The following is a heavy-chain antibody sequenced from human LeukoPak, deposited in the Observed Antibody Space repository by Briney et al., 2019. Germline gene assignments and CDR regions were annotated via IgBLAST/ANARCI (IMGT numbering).Heavy chain of an antibody. V-gene: IGHV3-48*04. Sequence: GGSLRLSCAASGFPFNDYSMNWVRQAPGKGLEWISYIGISSGNTKYADSVKGRFPISGDNAKNSLYLQMNNLRVEDTAVYYCARDHNYAFDNWGQGTLVTVSS. CDR1: GFPFNDYS. D-gene: IGHD1-1*01. J-gene: IGHJ4*02. CDR2: IGISSGNT. CDR3: ARDHNYAFDN.